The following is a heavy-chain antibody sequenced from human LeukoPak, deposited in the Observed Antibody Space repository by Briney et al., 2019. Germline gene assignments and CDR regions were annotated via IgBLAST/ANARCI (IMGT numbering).Heavy chain of an antibody. D-gene: IGHD6-6*01. Sequence: SETLSLTCTVSGGSISSYYWSWIRQPAGKGLEWIGRIYTSGSTNYNPSLKSRVTMSVDTSKNQFSLKLSSVTAADTAVYYCARDEGIAARPNAFDIWGQGTMVTVSS. CDR1: GGSISSYY. CDR3: ARDEGIAARPNAFDI. V-gene: IGHV4-4*07. CDR2: IYTSGST. J-gene: IGHJ3*02.